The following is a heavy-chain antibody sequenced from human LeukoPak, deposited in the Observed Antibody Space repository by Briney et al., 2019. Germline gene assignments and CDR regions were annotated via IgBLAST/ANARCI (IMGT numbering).Heavy chain of an antibody. V-gene: IGHV4-34*01. J-gene: IGHJ4*02. CDR3: ARGEGYCSGGSCYFSRY. D-gene: IGHD2-15*01. CDR2: INHSGST. Sequence: PSETLSLTCTVSGDSISSYYWNWIRQPPGKGLEWIGEINHSGSTNYNPSLKSRVTISVDTSKNQFSLKLSSVTAADTAVYYCARGEGYCSGGSCYFSRYWGQGTLVTVSS. CDR1: GDSISSYY.